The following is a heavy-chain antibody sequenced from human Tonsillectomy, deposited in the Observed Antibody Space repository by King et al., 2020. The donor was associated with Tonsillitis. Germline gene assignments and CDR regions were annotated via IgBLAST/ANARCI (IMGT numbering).Heavy chain of an antibody. V-gene: IGHV3-74*01. Sequence: VQLVESGGGLVQPGGSLRLSCAASGFTFSSYWMHWVRQAPGKGLVWVSRINSDGSSTSYADSVKGRFTISRDNAKNTLYLQMNSLRAEDTAVYYCARGFWLYYSDSNDRVFDYWGQGTLVTVSS. D-gene: IGHD3-22*01. J-gene: IGHJ4*02. CDR1: GFTFSSYW. CDR2: INSDGSST. CDR3: ARGFWLYYSDSNDRVFDY.